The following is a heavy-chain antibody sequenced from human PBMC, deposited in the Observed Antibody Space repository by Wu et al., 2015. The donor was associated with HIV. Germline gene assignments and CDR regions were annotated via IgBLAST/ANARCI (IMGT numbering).Heavy chain of an antibody. V-gene: IGHV1-2*02. D-gene: IGHD3-9*01. CDR1: GYTFTGYY. CDR2: INPNSGGT. Sequence: QVQLVQSGAEVKKPGSSVKVSCKASGYTFTGYYMHWVRQAPGQGLEWMGWINPNSGGTNYAQKFQGRVTMTRDTSISTAYMELSRLRSDDTAVYYCARGVTYYDILTGSYDYWGQGTLVTVSS. J-gene: IGHJ4*02. CDR3: ARGVTYYDILTGSYDY.